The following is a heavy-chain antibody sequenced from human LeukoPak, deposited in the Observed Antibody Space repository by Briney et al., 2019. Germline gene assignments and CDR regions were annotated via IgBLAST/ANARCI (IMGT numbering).Heavy chain of an antibody. Sequence: SETLSLTCTVSGGSISSYYWSWIRQPPGKGLEWIGYIYYSGSTNYNPSLKSRVTISVDTSKNQFSLKLSSVTAADTAVYYCARAYHTYCGGGCYQQLGGYYFDYWGQGTLVTVSS. CDR2: IYYSGST. V-gene: IGHV4-59*01. D-gene: IGHD2-21*01. CDR1: GGSISSYY. J-gene: IGHJ4*02. CDR3: ARAYHTYCGGGCYQQLGGYYFDY.